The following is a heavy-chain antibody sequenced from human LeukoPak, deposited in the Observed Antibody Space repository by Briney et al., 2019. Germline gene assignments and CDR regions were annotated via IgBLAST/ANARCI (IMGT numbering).Heavy chain of an antibody. J-gene: IGHJ6*02. Sequence: GGSLRLSCAAFGFTVSSNYMSWVRQAPGKGLEWVSVIYSGGNTYYADSVKGRFSISRDNFRNTLYLQMNSLRGEDTAVYYCARGGLAPYYGMDAWGQGTTVTVSS. V-gene: IGHV3-66*01. CDR2: IYSGGNT. CDR1: GFTVSSNY. CDR3: ARGGLAPYYGMDA.